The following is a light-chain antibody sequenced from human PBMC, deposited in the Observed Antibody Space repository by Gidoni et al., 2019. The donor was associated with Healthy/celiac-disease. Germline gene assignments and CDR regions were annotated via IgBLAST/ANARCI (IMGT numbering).Light chain of an antibody. V-gene: IGKV3-11*01. J-gene: IGKJ1*01. CDR3: QQRSNWPPGWT. CDR1: QSVSSY. Sequence: EIVLTQSPATLSLSPGERATLSCRASQSVSSYLAWYQQTPGQAPRLLIYDASDRATGIPARFSGSGSGTDFTLTISSLEPEDFAVYYCQQRSNWPPGWTFGQGTKVEIK. CDR2: DAS.